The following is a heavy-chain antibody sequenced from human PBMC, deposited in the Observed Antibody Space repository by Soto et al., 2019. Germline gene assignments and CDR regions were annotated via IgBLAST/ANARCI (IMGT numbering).Heavy chain of an antibody. J-gene: IGHJ4*02. D-gene: IGHD1-26*01. CDR3: ARGGSYVGFDS. Sequence: QVHLQESGPGLVKPSETLSLTYTVSGGSLNSSSYFWSWIRQPPGKGLEWIGYIHYFGSTNYNPSLEIRVVISVDTAKNQFSLKVPSVTAADTAMYFCARGGSYVGFDSWGQGARVTVSS. CDR2: IHYFGST. V-gene: IGHV4-61*01. CDR1: GGSLNSSSYF.